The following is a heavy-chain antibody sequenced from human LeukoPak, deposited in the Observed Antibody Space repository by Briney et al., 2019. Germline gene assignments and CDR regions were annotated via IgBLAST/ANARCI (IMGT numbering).Heavy chain of an antibody. CDR2: ISAYNGQT. V-gene: IGHV1-18*01. CDR3: AWDSGAFEI. J-gene: IGHJ3*02. Sequence: ASVKVSCKASGYTFTSYYISWMRQAPGQGLQWMGRISAYNGQTNYAQKVQSRVTMTTDTSTSTVYMELRSLRSDDTAVYYCAWDSGAFEIWGQGTMVTVSS. CDR1: GYTFTSYY.